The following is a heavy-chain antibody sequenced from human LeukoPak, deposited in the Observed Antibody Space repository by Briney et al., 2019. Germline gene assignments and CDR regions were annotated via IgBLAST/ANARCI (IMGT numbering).Heavy chain of an antibody. CDR2: IRKKPNSYTT. D-gene: IGHD1-20*01. V-gene: IGHV3-72*01. Sequence: GGSLRLSCAASGFTFSDHFMDWVRQAPGKGLEWVGRIRKKPNSYTTEYAASVKGRFTISRDDSKNSLYLQMNSLEAVDTGVYYCARVSAISGATDALDFWGQGAMVTVSS. CDR3: ARVSAISGATDALDF. CDR1: GFTFSDHF. J-gene: IGHJ3*01.